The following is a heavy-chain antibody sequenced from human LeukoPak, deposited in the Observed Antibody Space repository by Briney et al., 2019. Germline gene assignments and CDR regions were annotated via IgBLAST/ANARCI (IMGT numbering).Heavy chain of an antibody. Sequence: GESLKISCKGSGYSFTSYWVGWVRQMPGKGLEWMGIIYPGDSDTRYSPSFQGQVTISADKSISTAYLQWSSLKASDTAMYYCARRLTYYYGSGSYYFDYWGQGTLVTVSS. J-gene: IGHJ4*02. V-gene: IGHV5-51*01. CDR2: IYPGDSDT. CDR1: GYSFTSYW. CDR3: ARRLTYYYGSGSYYFDY. D-gene: IGHD3-10*01.